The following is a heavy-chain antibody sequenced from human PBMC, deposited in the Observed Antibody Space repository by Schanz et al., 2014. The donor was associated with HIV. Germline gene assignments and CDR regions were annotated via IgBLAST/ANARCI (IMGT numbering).Heavy chain of an antibody. CDR3: ASTEYPYTTSSDYYYGMDV. J-gene: IGHJ6*02. D-gene: IGHD6-6*01. V-gene: IGHV3-33*08. CDR1: GFAFSSYA. Sequence: VQLLESGGGLVQPGGSLRLSCAGSGFAFSSYAMTWVRQAPGKALECVAFIWYDGSNKYYADSVKGRFTISRDNSKNTLYLQMNSLRAEDTAVYYCASTEYPYTTSSDYYYGMDVWGQGTTVTVSS. CDR2: IWYDGSNK.